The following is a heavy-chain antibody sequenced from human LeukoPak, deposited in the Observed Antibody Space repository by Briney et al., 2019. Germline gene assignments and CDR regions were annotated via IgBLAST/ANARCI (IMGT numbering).Heavy chain of an antibody. J-gene: IGHJ4*03. CDR2: INHRGDT. CDR1: GGSFGAYY. V-gene: IGHV4-34*01. Sequence: SETLSLTCAVYGGSFGAYYWSWVRQSPGKGLEWIAEINHRGDTNYNPSVKSRVTISVDTSKNQFSLKVTSLTAADTAIYYCARGPAISETGYFDYWGQGTLVTVSS. D-gene: IGHD1-1*01. CDR3: ARGPAISETGYFDY.